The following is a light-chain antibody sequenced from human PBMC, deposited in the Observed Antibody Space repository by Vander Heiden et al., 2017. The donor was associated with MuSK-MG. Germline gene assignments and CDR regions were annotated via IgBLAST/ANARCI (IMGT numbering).Light chain of an antibody. CDR2: GKN. V-gene: IGLV3-19*01. CDR3: HSPDSSGDHVV. J-gene: IGLJ2*01. Sequence: SSGLTQDPDVSVALGQSVKITCQGDSLRKYYTSWYQQKAGQAPVLVFYGKNNRPAWIPDRISGTRSGDTASFTTAGAQAEEEAEYYCHSPDSSGDHVVFGGGTKLTVL. CDR1: SLRKYY.